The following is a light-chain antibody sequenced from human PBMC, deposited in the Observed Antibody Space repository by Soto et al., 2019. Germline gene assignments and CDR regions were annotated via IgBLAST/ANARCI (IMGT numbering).Light chain of an antibody. CDR3: LQASHCPWT. CDR1: ESPVHSNGKTF. J-gene: IGKJ1*01. V-gene: IGKV2-24*01. Sequence: EIVMTQTPLSSSVILGQPASISCSSSESPVHSNGKTFLSWFHQRPGQPPRLLIYEISKRLSGVSERFSGSGAVSDFKLKISRVLPDDVVIIVCLQASHCPWTFA. CDR2: EIS.